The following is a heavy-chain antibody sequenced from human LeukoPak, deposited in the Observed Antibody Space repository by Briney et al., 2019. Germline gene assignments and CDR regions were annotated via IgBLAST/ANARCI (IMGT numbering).Heavy chain of an antibody. CDR1: GYTFTGYY. Sequence: PSASVKVSCKASGYTFTGYYMHWVRQAPGQGLEWVGWINPDSGGTNYAQKFQGRVTMTRDTSIRTAYMELSRLRSDDTAVYYCARVDDRGHYYDSSGPRKLFDYWGQGTLVTVSS. V-gene: IGHV1-2*02. CDR2: INPDSGGT. CDR3: ARVDDRGHYYDSSGPRKLFDY. J-gene: IGHJ4*02. D-gene: IGHD3-22*01.